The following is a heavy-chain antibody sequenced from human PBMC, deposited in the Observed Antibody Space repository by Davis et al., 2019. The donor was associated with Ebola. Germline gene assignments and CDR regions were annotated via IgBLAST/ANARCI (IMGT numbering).Heavy chain of an antibody. CDR3: ARNIVVVPAAIRGGWFDP. CDR2: INHSGST. J-gene: IGHJ5*02. CDR1: GGSFSGYY. D-gene: IGHD2-2*02. V-gene: IGHV4-34*01. Sequence: MPSETLSLTCAVYGGSFSGYYWSWIRQPPGKGLEWIGEINHSGSTNYNPSLKSRVTISVDTSKNQFSLKLSSVTAADTAVYYCARNIVVVPAAIRGGWFDPWGQGTLVTVSS.